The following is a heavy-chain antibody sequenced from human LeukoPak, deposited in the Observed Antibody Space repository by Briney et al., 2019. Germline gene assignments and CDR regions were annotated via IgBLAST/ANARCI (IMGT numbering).Heavy chain of an antibody. CDR3: ARTLRGSSAPFDY. CDR2: IYSGGST. D-gene: IGHD1-26*01. J-gene: IGHJ4*02. V-gene: IGHV3-53*01. CDR1: GFTVGTKY. Sequence: PGGSLRLSCAASGFTVGTKYMNWVRQAPGKGLEWVSVIYSGGSTYYADSVKGRFTISRDNSKNTLYLQMNSLRAEDTAVYYCARTLRGSSAPFDYWGQGTLVTVSS.